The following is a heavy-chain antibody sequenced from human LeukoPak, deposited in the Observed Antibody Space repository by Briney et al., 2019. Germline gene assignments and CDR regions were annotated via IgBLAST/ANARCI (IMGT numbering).Heavy chain of an antibody. CDR2: INPNSGGT. J-gene: IGHJ6*02. Sequence: GASVKVSCKASGYTFTGYYMHWVRQAPGQGLEWMGWINPNSGGTNYAQKFQGRVTMTRDTCISTAYMELSRLSSDNTALYYCASPTGTSDYYYGMDVWGQGTTVTVSS. CDR1: GYTFTGYY. CDR3: ASPTGTSDYYYGMDV. V-gene: IGHV1-2*02. D-gene: IGHD1-1*01.